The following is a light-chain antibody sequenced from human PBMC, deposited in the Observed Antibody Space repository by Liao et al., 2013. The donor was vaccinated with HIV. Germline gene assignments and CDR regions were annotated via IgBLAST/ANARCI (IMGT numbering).Light chain of an antibody. CDR3: YSAADNNRV. V-gene: IGLV3-27*01. Sequence: SYELTQPSSVSVSPGQTARITCSGDVLAKKYARWFQQKPGQAPVLVIYKDSERPSGIPERFSGSSSGTTVTLTISGAQVEDEADYYCYSAADNNRVFGGGTKLDRP. CDR2: KDS. J-gene: IGLJ3*02. CDR1: VLAKKY.